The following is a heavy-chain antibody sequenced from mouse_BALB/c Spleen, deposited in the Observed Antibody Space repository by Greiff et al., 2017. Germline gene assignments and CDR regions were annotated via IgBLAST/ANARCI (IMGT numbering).Heavy chain of an antibody. CDR2: INPGSGGT. Sequence: QVQLQQSGAELVRPGTSVKVSCKASGYAFTNYLIEWVKQRPGQGLEWIGVINPGSGGTNYNEKFKGKATLTADKSSSTAYMQLSSLTSDDSAVYFCARCGNKYYYAMDYWGQGTSVTVSS. CDR3: ARCGNKYYYAMDY. V-gene: IGHV1-54*03. J-gene: IGHJ4*01. CDR1: GYAFTNYL. D-gene: IGHD2-1*01.